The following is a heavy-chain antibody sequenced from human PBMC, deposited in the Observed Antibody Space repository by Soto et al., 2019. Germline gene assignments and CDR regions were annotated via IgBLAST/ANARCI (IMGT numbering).Heavy chain of an antibody. J-gene: IGHJ4*02. CDR1: GFSLSTTGVG. Sequence: QITLKESGPTLVKPTQTLTLTCTFSGFSLSTTGVGVGWIRQPPGKALEWLAVIYWDDDKRYNPSLKSRLSITTDTSRNQVVLEMTYMDPVDTSTYYCAHRRGGYNWDDAHFDYWGQGTLVTVSS. CDR3: AHRRGGYNWDDAHFDY. V-gene: IGHV2-5*02. D-gene: IGHD1-20*01. CDR2: IYWDDDK.